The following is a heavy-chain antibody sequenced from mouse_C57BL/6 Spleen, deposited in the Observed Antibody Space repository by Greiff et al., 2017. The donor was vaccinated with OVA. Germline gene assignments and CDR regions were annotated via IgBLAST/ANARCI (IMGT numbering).Heavy chain of an antibody. V-gene: IGHV1-18*01. D-gene: IGHD2-5*01. CDR3: ARGPNYSNYDYAMDY. Sequence: VQLQQSGPELVKPGASVQIPCKASGYTFTDYNMDWVKQSHGKSLEWIGDINPNNGGTIYNQKFKGKATLTVDKSSSTAYMELRSLTSEDTAVYYCARGPNYSNYDYAMDYWGQGTSVTVSS. CDR1: GYTFTDYN. J-gene: IGHJ4*01. CDR2: INPNNGGT.